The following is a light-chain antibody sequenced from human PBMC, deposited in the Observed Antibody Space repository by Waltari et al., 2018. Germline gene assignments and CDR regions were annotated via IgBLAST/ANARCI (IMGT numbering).Light chain of an antibody. CDR1: QTITNY. Sequence: DIQVTQSPSSLSASVGDRVIITCRTSQTITNYLNWYQQKPGKAPQLLIYAASNLQSGVPSRFSGSGSGTDFTLTISSLQPDDFGTYFCQQTYSVPLTFGGGTRVEIK. CDR2: AAS. J-gene: IGKJ4*01. V-gene: IGKV1-39*01. CDR3: QQTYSVPLT.